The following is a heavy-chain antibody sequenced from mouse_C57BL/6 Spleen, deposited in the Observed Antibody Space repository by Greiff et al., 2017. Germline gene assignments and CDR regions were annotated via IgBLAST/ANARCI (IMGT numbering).Heavy chain of an antibody. V-gene: IGHV1-61*01. D-gene: IGHD1-1*01. CDR2: IYPSDSAT. Sequence: QVQLQQPGAELVRPGSSVKLSCKASGYTFTSYWMDWVKQRPGQGLEWIGNIYPSDSATHYNQKFKDKATLTVDKSSSTAYMQLSSLTSEDSAVYYGARPGSSYYWYFDVWGTGTTVTVSS. CDR3: ARPGSSYYWYFDV. CDR1: GYTFTSYW. J-gene: IGHJ1*03.